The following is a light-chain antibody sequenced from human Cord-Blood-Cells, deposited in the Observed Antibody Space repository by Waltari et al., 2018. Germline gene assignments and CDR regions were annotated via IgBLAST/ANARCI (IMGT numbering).Light chain of an antibody. CDR3: QQSYSTPYS. Sequence: DIQMSQSPSSMSASVGDRVTITCRASQSISSYLNWHQQNPGKAPKRLIYAASSLQSGVPSRFSGSGSGTDVTLTISSLQPEDFATYDCQQSYSTPYSFGQGTKLEIK. J-gene: IGKJ2*03. V-gene: IGKV1-39*01. CDR1: QSISSY. CDR2: AAS.